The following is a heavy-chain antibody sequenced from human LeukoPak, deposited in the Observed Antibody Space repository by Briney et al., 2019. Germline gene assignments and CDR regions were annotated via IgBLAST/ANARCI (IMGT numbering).Heavy chain of an antibody. CDR1: VYTFTTYS. CDR2: ISPSNGHT. J-gene: IGHJ4*02. Sequence: ASVKVSCKTSVYTFTTYSIIWVRQAPGQGLEWVGWISPSNGHTNYAQKLQDRVTMTTYTSTSTVYMELRSLRSDDTAVYYCARDQEAFDYWGQGTLVTVSS. CDR3: ARDQEAFDY. V-gene: IGHV1-18*01.